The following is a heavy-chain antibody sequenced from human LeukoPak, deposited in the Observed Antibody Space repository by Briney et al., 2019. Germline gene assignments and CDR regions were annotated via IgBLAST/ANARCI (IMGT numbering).Heavy chain of an antibody. D-gene: IGHD5-18*01. Sequence: GGSLRLSCAASGFTFSSYGMHWVRQAPGKGLEWVAVISYDGSNKYYADSVKGRFTISRDNSKNTLYLQMNSLRAEDTAVYYCAKDGIQLIDYWGQGTLVTVSS. CDR2: ISYDGSNK. CDR1: GFTFSSYG. V-gene: IGHV3-30*18. J-gene: IGHJ4*02. CDR3: AKDGIQLIDY.